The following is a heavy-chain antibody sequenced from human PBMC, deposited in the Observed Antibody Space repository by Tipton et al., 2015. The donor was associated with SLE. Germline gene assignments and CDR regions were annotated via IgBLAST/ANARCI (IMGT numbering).Heavy chain of an antibody. J-gene: IGHJ4*02. CDR2: IYSSGST. Sequence: TLSLTCTVSGGSISSGNYYWSWIRQPAGKGLEWIGRIYSSGSTNYNPSLKSRVTLSVDTSENQFSLKLSFVTAADTAVYYCARHGGKSSGWYSSFDYWGQGTLVTVSS. CDR1: GGSISSGNYY. V-gene: IGHV4-61*02. CDR3: ARHGGKSSGWYSSFDY. D-gene: IGHD6-19*01.